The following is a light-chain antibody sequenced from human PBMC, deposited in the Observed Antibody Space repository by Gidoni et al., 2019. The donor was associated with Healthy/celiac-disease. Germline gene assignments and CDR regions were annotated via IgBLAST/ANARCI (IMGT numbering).Light chain of an antibody. V-gene: IGLV3-21*03. CDR1: NIGRTS. CDR3: QVWDSSSDHVV. J-gene: IGLJ2*01. Sequence: SYVLPQPLPVSVAPGKTARITCGGNNIGRTSVHWYQPKPGQAPGLVVYDDSGRPSGIPERFSGSNSGNTATLTISRVEAGDEADYYCQVWDSSSDHVVFGGGTKLTVL. CDR2: DDS.